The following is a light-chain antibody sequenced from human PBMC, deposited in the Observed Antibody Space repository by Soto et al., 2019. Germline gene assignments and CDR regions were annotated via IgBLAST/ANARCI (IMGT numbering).Light chain of an antibody. Sequence: QSVLAQPASVSGSPGQSITISCTGTSSDVGGYNYVSWYQQHPGKAPKLMIYDVSNRPSGVSNRFSGSKSGNTASLTISGLQAEDEADYYCSSYTISSTSFGTGTKAPS. CDR1: SSDVGGYNY. V-gene: IGLV2-14*01. CDR2: DVS. CDR3: SSYTISSTS. J-gene: IGLJ1*01.